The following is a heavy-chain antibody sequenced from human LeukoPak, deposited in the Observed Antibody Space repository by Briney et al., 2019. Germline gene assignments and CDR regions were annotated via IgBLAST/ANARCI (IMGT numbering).Heavy chain of an antibody. CDR3: ARVVGSSGWSKTFDY. Sequence: GGSLRLSCAASGFTVTTNYMSWVRQAPGKGLKWGSVIYRDDSSYYADSVKGRFTISRDNSKNTLYLQMNSLRAEDTAVYYCARVVGSSGWSKTFDYWGQGTLVTVSS. CDR1: GFTVTTNY. V-gene: IGHV3-53*05. CDR2: IYRDDSS. D-gene: IGHD6-19*01. J-gene: IGHJ4*02.